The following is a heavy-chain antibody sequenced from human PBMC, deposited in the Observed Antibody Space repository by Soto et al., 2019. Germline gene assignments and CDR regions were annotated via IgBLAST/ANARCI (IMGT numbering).Heavy chain of an antibody. D-gene: IGHD3-3*01. CDR2: INHTGGT. J-gene: IGHJ5*02. V-gene: IGHV4-34*01. CDR1: GGSVNGYY. CDR3: ARKLRFLEWLFPGNWFDP. Sequence: SETLSLTCAVYGGSVNGYYWNWIRQPPGKGLEWIGEINHTGGTHYNPSLKSRVTMSVDTSKNQFSLKLSSVTAADTAVYYCARKLRFLEWLFPGNWFDPWGQGTLVTVS.